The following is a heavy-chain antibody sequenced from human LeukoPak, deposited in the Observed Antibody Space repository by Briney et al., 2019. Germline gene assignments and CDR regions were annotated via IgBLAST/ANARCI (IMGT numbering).Heavy chain of an antibody. Sequence: GGSLRLSCAASGFTFSSYSMNWVRQAPGKGLEWVSSISSSSSYIYYADSVKGRFTISRDNAKNSLYLQMNSLRAEDTAVYYCARGLDLWLGPYYFDYWGQGTLVTVSS. J-gene: IGHJ4*02. V-gene: IGHV3-21*01. D-gene: IGHD3-10*01. CDR1: GFTFSSYS. CDR2: ISSSSSYI. CDR3: ARGLDLWLGPYYFDY.